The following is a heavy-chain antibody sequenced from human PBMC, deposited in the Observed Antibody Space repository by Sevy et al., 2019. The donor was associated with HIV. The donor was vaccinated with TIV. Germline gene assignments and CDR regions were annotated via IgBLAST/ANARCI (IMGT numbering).Heavy chain of an antibody. J-gene: IGHJ4*02. D-gene: IGHD6-13*01. Sequence: GGSLRLSCVVSGYSFSSYAISWVRHAPGKGLEWVSTINGRSGSTYYADSVKGRFTISRYNPNNTLFLQMFNLRVDDADIYYCARPSPRIAAAASAFYDNWGQGTLVTVSS. CDR2: INGRSGST. V-gene: IGHV3-23*01. CDR3: ARPSPRIAAAASAFYDN. CDR1: GYSFSSYA.